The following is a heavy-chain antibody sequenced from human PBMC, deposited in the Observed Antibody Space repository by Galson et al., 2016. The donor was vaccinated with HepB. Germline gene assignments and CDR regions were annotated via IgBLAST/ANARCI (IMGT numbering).Heavy chain of an antibody. Sequence: SVKASCKAFGYRFFTYGISWVRQAPGQGLEWLGWISANSGNTIYAQKFQDRVTMTRDTSASTVYMDLRSLRSDDTAVYYCARDVQFRFDYWGQGTLVTVSS. V-gene: IGHV1-18*04. CDR2: ISANSGNT. CDR1: GYRFFTYG. J-gene: IGHJ4*02. D-gene: IGHD4-11*01. CDR3: ARDVQFRFDY.